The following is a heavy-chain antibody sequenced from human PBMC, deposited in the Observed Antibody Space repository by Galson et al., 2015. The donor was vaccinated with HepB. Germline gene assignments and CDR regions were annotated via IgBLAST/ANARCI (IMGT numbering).Heavy chain of an antibody. J-gene: IGHJ5*02. CDR1: GYTFTSYY. CDR3: ARVYYDSTSPRANVYWFDP. D-gene: IGHD3-22*01. CDR2: INPSGGST. Sequence: SVKVSCKASGYTFTSYYMHWVRQAPGQGLEWMGIINPSGGSTSYAQKFQGRVTMTRDTSTSTVYMELSSLRSEDTAVYYCARVYYDSTSPRANVYWFDPWGQGTLVTVSS. V-gene: IGHV1-46*01.